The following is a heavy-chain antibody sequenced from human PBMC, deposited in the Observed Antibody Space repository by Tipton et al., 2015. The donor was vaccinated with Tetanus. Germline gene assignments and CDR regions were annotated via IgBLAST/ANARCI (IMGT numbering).Heavy chain of an antibody. D-gene: IGHD2-8*01. J-gene: IGHJ4*02. CDR1: GYIFNNYW. V-gene: IGHV5-51*01. Sequence: QLVQSGGEVKKPGESLKIPCKGSGYIFNNYWIGWVRQKPGKGLEWMGIIYPGDSDTRYSPSFQGQVTISVDKSINTAYLQWSSLKASDASMFYCAGAHCTDGVCNFDFWGRGALVAVAS. CDR2: IYPGDSDT. CDR3: AGAHCTDGVCNFDF.